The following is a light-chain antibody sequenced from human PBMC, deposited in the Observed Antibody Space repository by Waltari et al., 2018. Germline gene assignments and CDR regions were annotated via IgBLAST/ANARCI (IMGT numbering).Light chain of an antibody. Sequence: QSALTQPPSASGSPGQSVTIPCTGTSSDVGFYDHVSWFQQHPGIAPRLLLYGVTKRPSGVPHRFSGSKSGNTASLTVSGLQDEDEAAYYCSSDAGSNTMIFGGGTKVTVL. CDR2: GVT. J-gene: IGLJ2*01. V-gene: IGLV2-8*01. CDR3: SSDAGSNTMI. CDR1: SSDVGFYDH.